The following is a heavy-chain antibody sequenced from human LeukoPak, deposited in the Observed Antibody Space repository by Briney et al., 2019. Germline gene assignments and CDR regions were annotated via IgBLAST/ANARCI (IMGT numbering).Heavy chain of an antibody. CDR3: AELGITMIGGV. CDR2: ISSSGSTI. V-gene: IGHV3-48*03. D-gene: IGHD3-10*02. Sequence: GGSLRLSCAASGFSFGSYETSWVRQAPGKGRGWVSYISSSGSTIYYADSVKGRFAISRDNAKNSLYLQMNSLRAEDTAVYYCAELGITMIGGVWGKGTTVTISS. J-gene: IGHJ6*04. CDR1: GFSFGSYE.